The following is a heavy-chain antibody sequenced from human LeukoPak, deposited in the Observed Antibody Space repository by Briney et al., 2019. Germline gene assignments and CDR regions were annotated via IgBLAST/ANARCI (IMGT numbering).Heavy chain of an antibody. CDR2: ISGSGGST. Sequence: GGSLRLSCAASGFTFSNSAMNWVRQAPGKGLEWVSGISGSGGSTYYADSVKGRFTVSRDNSKNTLYLQMNSLRLEDTAVYYCAKEGAYCGGDCYSYFDYWGQGTLVTVSS. D-gene: IGHD2-21*02. J-gene: IGHJ4*02. CDR3: AKEGAYCGGDCYSYFDY. V-gene: IGHV3-23*01. CDR1: GFTFSNSA.